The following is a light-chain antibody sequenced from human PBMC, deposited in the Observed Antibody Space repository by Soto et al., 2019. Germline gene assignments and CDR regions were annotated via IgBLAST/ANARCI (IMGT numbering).Light chain of an antibody. Sequence: QLVLTQSPSASASLGASVKLTCTLSSGHSTYAIAWHQQQPEKGPRYLMKLNSDGSHSKADGIPDRFSGSSSGAERHLTISSLQSEDEADYYCQTWGTAIHDVVFGGGTKVTVL. CDR2: LNSDGSH. J-gene: IGLJ2*01. V-gene: IGLV4-69*01. CDR1: SGHSTYA. CDR3: QTWGTAIHDVV.